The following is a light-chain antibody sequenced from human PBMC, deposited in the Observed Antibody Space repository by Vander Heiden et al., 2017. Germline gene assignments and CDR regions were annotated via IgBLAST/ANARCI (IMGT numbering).Light chain of an antibody. J-gene: IGKJ5*01. CDR3: QQYGSSLT. V-gene: IGKV3-20*01. Sequence: EIVLTQSPGTLSLSPGERATLSCRASQSVSSSYLAWYQQKPGQAPRLLIYGASSRAPGIPDRFSGSGSGTDFTLTSSRLEPQDFAVYYWQQYGSSLTFGQGTRMEIK. CDR2: GAS. CDR1: QSVSSSY.